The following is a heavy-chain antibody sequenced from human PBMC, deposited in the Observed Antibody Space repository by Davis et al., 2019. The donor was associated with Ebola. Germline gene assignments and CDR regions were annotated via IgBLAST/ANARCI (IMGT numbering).Heavy chain of an antibody. D-gene: IGHD3-10*01. Sequence: ASVKVSCKASGYTFTSYGISWVRQAPGQGLEWMGWISAYNGNTNYAQKLQGRVTMTTDTSTSTAYMELRSLRSDDTAVYYCARHLRAPLLWFPYFDYWGQGTLVTVSS. CDR1: GYTFTSYG. CDR2: ISAYNGNT. CDR3: ARHLRAPLLWFPYFDY. J-gene: IGHJ4*02. V-gene: IGHV1-18*01.